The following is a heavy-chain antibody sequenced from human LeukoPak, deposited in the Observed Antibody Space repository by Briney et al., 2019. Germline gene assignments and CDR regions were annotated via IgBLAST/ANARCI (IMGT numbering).Heavy chain of an antibody. V-gene: IGHV4-31*03. Sequence: KSSETLSLTCTVSGGSISSADYYWTWIRQHPGEALEWIGYIYYSGSAYYSPSLKSRAIISVYTSKNQFSLRLTSVTAADTAVYYCARDLSGHDAFDLWGQGTMVTVSS. D-gene: IGHD1-1*01. CDR3: ARDLSGHDAFDL. CDR2: IYYSGSA. J-gene: IGHJ3*01. CDR1: GGSISSADYY.